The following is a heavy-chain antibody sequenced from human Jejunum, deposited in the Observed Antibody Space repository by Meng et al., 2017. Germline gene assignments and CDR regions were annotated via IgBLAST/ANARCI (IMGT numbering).Heavy chain of an antibody. CDR3: ARDFGMASRFDP. CDR1: GDSIRGYY. J-gene: IGHJ5*02. CDR2: IYSSGTT. V-gene: IGHV4-59*01. Sequence: SETLSLTCSVSGDSIRGYYWSWIRQPPGKGLEWIGHIYSSGTTNYNPSLKSRVTISVDTSKNQVFLNLKSVTAADTAVYYCARDFGMASRFDPWGQGTRVTVSS. D-gene: IGHD5-24*01.